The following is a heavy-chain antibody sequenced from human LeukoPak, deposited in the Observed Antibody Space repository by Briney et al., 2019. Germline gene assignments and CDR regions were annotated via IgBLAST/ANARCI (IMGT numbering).Heavy chain of an antibody. CDR1: GFTFSSYS. J-gene: IGHJ4*02. Sequence: GGSLRLSCAASGFTFSSYSMNWVRQAPGRGLEWVSYISSSSSTIYYADSVKGRFTVSRDNAKNSLYLQMNSLRAEDTAVYYCAREGTTVTTYWGQGTLVTVSS. D-gene: IGHD4-17*01. CDR2: ISSSSSTI. V-gene: IGHV3-48*04. CDR3: AREGTTVTTY.